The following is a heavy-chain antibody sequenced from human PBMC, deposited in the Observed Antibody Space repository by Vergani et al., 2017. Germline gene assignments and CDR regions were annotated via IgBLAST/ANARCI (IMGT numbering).Heavy chain of an antibody. V-gene: IGHV6-1*01. CDR3: ARENLIAAADPVAFDI. J-gene: IGHJ3*02. Sequence: QVQLQQSGPGLVKPSQTLSLTCAISGDSVSSNSAAWNWIRQSPSRGLEWLGRTYYRSKGFNDYAVSVKSRITINPDTSKNQFSLQLNSVTPEDTAVYYCARENLIAAADPVAFDIWGQGTMVTVSS. CDR2: TYYRSKGFN. CDR1: GDSVSSNSAA. D-gene: IGHD6-13*01.